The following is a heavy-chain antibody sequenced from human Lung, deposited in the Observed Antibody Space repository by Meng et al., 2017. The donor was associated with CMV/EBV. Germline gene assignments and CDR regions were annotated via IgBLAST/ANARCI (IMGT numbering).Heavy chain of an antibody. Sequence: GSLRLSCTVSGGSISSSSYYWGWIRQPPGKGLEWIGSIYYNGNTYYNPSLKSRITISIDTSKNEFSLKVNSVTAADTAVYYCAREGGASWFDYWGQGTXVTVSS. J-gene: IGHJ4*02. D-gene: IGHD3-16*01. CDR1: GGSISSSSYY. V-gene: IGHV4-39*07. CDR2: IYYNGNT. CDR3: AREGGASWFDY.